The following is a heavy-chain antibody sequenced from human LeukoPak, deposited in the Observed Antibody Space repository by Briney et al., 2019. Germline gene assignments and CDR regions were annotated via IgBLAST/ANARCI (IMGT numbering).Heavy chain of an antibody. CDR2: ISSSSSYI. CDR1: GFSFSFYR. D-gene: IGHD6-19*01. V-gene: IGHV3-21*04. CDR3: ARRSGIAVAGAFDY. J-gene: IGHJ4*02. Sequence: GGSLRLSCAASGFSFSFYRMDWVRQAPGEGLEWVSSISSSSSYIYYADSVKGRFTISRDNAKKSLYLQMNSLRAEDTAVYYCARRSGIAVAGAFDYWGQGTLVTVSS.